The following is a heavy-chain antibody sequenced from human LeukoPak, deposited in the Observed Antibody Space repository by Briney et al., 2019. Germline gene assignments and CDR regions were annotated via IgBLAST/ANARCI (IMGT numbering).Heavy chain of an antibody. CDR2: IKQDGSGE. D-gene: IGHD6-6*01. J-gene: IGHJ4*02. CDR1: GFPVSSYW. CDR3: ARASYSSSSGH. Sequence: GGSLRLSCAASGFPVSSYWMGWARQAPGKWMQWVASIKQDGSGEYYVDSVRGRFTISRDNANNSLYLQMNSLRAEDTAVYYCARASYSSSSGHWGQGTLVTVSS. V-gene: IGHV3-7*05.